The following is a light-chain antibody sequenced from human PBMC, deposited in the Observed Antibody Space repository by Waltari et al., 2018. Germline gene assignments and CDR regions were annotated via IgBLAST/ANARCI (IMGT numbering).Light chain of an antibody. V-gene: IGKV3-15*01. Sequence: EIVMTQSPAALSVSPGERVTRACRASQSAHINLAWYQQKPGQAPRLLIYGASTRATGTPARFRGSRYGTEFTLTISRLQSEDFGVYYCQHYIHWHPWTLGQRTKVEI. J-gene: IGKJ1*01. CDR3: QHYIHWHPWT. CDR2: GAS. CDR1: QSAHIN.